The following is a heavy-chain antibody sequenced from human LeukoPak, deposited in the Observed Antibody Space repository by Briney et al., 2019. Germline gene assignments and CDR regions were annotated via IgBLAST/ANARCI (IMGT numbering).Heavy chain of an antibody. V-gene: IGHV4-61*02. J-gene: IGHJ6*03. D-gene: IGHD3-22*01. CDR3: AREIPDSSGYYDETYYYYYYMDV. CDR2: IYTSGST. CDR1: GGSISSGSYY. Sequence: SQTLSLTCTVSGGSISSGSYYWSWIRQPAGKGLEWIGRIYTSGSTNYNPSLKSRVTISVDTSKNQFSLKLSSVTAADTAVYYCAREIPDSSGYYDETYYYYYYMDVWGKGTTVTVSS.